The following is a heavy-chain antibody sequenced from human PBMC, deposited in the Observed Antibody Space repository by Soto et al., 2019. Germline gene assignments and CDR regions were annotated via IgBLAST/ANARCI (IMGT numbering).Heavy chain of an antibody. CDR2: ISYDGSNK. CDR3: ARDRTTGTTVFGDYYYYGMDV. V-gene: IGHV3-30-3*01. CDR1: GFTFSSYA. Sequence: PGGSLRLSCAASGFTFSSYAMHWVRQAPGKGLEWVAVISYDGSNKYYADSVKGRFTISRDNSKNTLYLQMNSLRDEDTAVYYCARDRTTGTTVFGDYYYYGMDVWGQGTTVTVSS. J-gene: IGHJ6*02. D-gene: IGHD1-1*01.